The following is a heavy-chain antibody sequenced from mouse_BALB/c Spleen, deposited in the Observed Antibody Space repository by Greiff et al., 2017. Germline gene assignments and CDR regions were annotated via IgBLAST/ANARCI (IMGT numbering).Heavy chain of an antibody. V-gene: IGHV1-9*01. D-gene: IGHD1-1*01. J-gene: IGHJ4*01. CDR1: GYTFSSYW. CDR2: ILPGSGST. Sequence: VQLQQSGAELMKPGASVKISCKATGYTFSSYWIEWVKQRPGHGLEWIGEILPGSGSTNYNEKFKGKATFTADTSSNTAYMQLSSLTSEDSAVYYCARSSSPYAMDYWGQGTSVTVSS. CDR3: ARSSSPYAMDY.